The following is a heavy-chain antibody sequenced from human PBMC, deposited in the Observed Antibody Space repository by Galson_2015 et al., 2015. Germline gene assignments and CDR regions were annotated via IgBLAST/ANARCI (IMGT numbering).Heavy chain of an antibody. CDR2: IYYSGST. D-gene: IGHD1-26*01. CDR3: ARQRWELLELNDAFDI. J-gene: IGHJ3*02. V-gene: IGHV4-59*08. CDR1: GGSFSSYY. Sequence: ETLSLTCAVSGGSFSSYYWSWIRQPPGKGLEWIGYIYYSGSTNYNPSLKSRVTISVDTSKNQFSLKLSSVTAADTAVYYCARQRWELLELNDAFDIWGQGTMVTVSS.